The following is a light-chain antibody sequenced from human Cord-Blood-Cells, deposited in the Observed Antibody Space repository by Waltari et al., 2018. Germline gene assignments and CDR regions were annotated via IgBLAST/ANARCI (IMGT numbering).Light chain of an antibody. Sequence: QSALTQPASVSGSPGQSITISCTGTSSDVGGYNYVSWYQQHPGKAPKLMIYDLSKRPSGVSNRFSGSKSGNAASLTISGLKAEDEADYYCSSYAGSNNWVFGGGTKLTVL. V-gene: IGLV2-14*01. CDR3: SSYAGSNNWV. J-gene: IGLJ3*02. CDR2: DLS. CDR1: SSDVGGYNY.